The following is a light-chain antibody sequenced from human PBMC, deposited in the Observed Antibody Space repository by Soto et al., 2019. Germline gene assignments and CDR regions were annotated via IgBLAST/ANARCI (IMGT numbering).Light chain of an antibody. CDR3: QQYSNWPLLS. Sequence: MTQSPSTLSASVGDRVSITCRASQSISRGLAWYQHRPGQSPRLLIYQTSLRAAGIPARFSGSGFGTEFTLTISSLQSEDFVVYYCQQYSNWPLLSFGGGTKVDI. V-gene: IGKV3D-15*01. CDR2: QTS. CDR1: QSISRG. J-gene: IGKJ4*01.